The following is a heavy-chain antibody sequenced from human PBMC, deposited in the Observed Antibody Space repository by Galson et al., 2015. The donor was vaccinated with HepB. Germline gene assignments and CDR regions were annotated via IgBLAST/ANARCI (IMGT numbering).Heavy chain of an antibody. Sequence: SLRLSCAASGFTFSSYAMHWVRQAPGKGLEWVAVISYDGSNKYYADSVKGRFTISRDNSKNTLYLQMNSLRAEDTAVYYCARSGRAGWNYYFDYWGQGTLVTVSS. V-gene: IGHV3-30-3*01. D-gene: IGHD1-7*01. CDR1: GFTFSSYA. J-gene: IGHJ4*02. CDR2: ISYDGSNK. CDR3: ARSGRAGWNYYFDY.